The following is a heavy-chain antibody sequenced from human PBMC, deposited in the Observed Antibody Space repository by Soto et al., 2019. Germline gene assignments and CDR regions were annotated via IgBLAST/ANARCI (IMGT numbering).Heavy chain of an antibody. Sequence: EVPLVESGGGLIQPGGSLRLSCAASGFTVSRDYMSWVRQAPGKGLEWVSVIYTGGSTYYADSVKGRFTFSRDNSNNTLYLQMNSLRAEDTAVYYCARAYGGNPALFDPWGKGTLVTVSS. J-gene: IGHJ5*02. D-gene: IGHD4-17*01. CDR2: IYTGGST. CDR3: ARAYGGNPALFDP. CDR1: GFTVSRDY. V-gene: IGHV3-53*01.